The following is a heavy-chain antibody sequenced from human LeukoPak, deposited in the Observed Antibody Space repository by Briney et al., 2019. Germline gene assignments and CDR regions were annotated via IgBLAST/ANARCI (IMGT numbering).Heavy chain of an antibody. CDR1: GYTFTGYY. V-gene: IGHV1-2*06. Sequence: ASVRVSCKASGYTFTGYYMHWVRQAPGQGLEWMGRIDPNSGGTHYAQRFHGRVTMTRDTSISTAYMELSRLRSDDTAVYYWARDFYDSSAYGASDWFDPWGQGTLVTVSS. J-gene: IGHJ5*02. CDR2: IDPNSGGT. D-gene: IGHD3-22*01. CDR3: ARDFYDSSAYGASDWFDP.